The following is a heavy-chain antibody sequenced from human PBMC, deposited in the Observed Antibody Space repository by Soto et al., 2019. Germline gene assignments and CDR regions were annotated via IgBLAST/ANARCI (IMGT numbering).Heavy chain of an antibody. Sequence: EVQLVESGGGLVQPGGSLRLSCAAYGFTVSSNYMSWVRQAPGKGLEWVSVIYSGGSTYYADSVKGRFTISRDNSKNTLYLQMNSLRAEDTAVYYCARLPPDPPTMFGVVAPWGQGTLVTVSS. D-gene: IGHD3-3*01. J-gene: IGHJ5*02. CDR2: IYSGGST. CDR3: ARLPPDPPTMFGVVAP. CDR1: GFTVSSNY. V-gene: IGHV3-66*04.